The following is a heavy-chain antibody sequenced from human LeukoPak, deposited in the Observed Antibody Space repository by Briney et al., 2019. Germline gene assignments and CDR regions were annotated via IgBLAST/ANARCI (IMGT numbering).Heavy chain of an antibody. CDR3: ARDLTEHDCGDYNYYYGMDV. Sequence: PGGSLRLSCAASGFTFSSYWMSWVRQAPGKGLEWVSYISGSGSTIYYADSVKGRFTISRDNAKNTLYLQMNSLRAEDTAVYYCARDLTEHDCGDYNYYYGMDVWGQGTTVTVSS. CDR1: GFTFSSYW. J-gene: IGHJ6*02. V-gene: IGHV3-48*04. D-gene: IGHD4-17*01. CDR2: ISGSGSTI.